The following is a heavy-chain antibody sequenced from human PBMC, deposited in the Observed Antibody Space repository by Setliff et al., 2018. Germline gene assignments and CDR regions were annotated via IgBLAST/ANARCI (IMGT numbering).Heavy chain of an antibody. CDR3: AIGGGYCDFFDCFPFDN. CDR2: IYYTGVP. J-gene: IGHJ4*02. CDR1: GGSISSGGYY. V-gene: IGHV4-39*07. D-gene: IGHD3-16*01. Sequence: PSETLSLTCTVSGGSISSGGYYWSWIRQHPGKGLEWIGNIYYTGVPFYNPSLKSRVTISVDTSKSQFSLNLTSLTAADTAVYYCAIGGGYCDFFDCFPFDNWGQGFLVTVAS.